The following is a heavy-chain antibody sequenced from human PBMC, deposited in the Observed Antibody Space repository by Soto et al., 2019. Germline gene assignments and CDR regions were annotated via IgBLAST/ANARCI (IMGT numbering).Heavy chain of an antibody. J-gene: IGHJ4*02. CDR2: ISSSSSTI. Sequence: GGSLRLSCAASGFTFSSYSMNWVRQAPGKGLEWVSYISSSSSTIYYADSVKGRFTISRDNAKNSLYLQMNSLRAEDTAVYYCARDHYGSGSSYFDYWGQGTLVTVSS. D-gene: IGHD3-10*01. CDR3: ARDHYGSGSSYFDY. CDR1: GFTFSSYS. V-gene: IGHV3-48*01.